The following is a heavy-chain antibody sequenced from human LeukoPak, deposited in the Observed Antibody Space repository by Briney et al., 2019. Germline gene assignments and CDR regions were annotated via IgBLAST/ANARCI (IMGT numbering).Heavy chain of an antibody. V-gene: IGHV3-21*01. CDR2: ISTSSSYI. Sequence: GGSLRLSCAASGFTFSTYSMNWVRQAPGKGLEWVSSISTSSSYIYYADSVKGRLTISRDNAKNSLYLQMNSLRAEDTAVYYCARDGSAIAAAGTVDYWGQGTLVTVSS. D-gene: IGHD6-13*01. CDR3: ARDGSAIAAAGTVDY. CDR1: GFTFSTYS. J-gene: IGHJ4*02.